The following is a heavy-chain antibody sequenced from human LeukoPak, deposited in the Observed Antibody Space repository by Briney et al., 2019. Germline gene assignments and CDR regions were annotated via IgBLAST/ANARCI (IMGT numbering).Heavy chain of an antibody. CDR1: GGSISSGGYY. J-gene: IGHJ6*03. Sequence: PSETLSLTCTVSGGSISSGGYYWSWIRQHPGKGLEWIGYIYYSGSTYYNPSLKSRVTISVDTSKNQFSLKLSSVTAADTAVYYCARGTTVVEDYYYYMDVWGKGTTVTVSS. CDR2: IYYSGST. D-gene: IGHD4-23*01. V-gene: IGHV4-31*03. CDR3: ARGTTVVEDYYYYMDV.